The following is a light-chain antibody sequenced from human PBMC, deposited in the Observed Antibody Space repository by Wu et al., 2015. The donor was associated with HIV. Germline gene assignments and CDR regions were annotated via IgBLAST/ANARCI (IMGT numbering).Light chain of an antibody. V-gene: IGKV3-15*01. CDR1: QIIATN. J-gene: IGKJ1*01. CDR2: DAS. CDR3: QQYNDWPXT. Sequence: EIVMTQSPATLSVSPGGRVTLSCRASQIIATNLAWYQQKPGQPPRLLIYDASTRATGFPARFSGGGSGTEFTLTISTLQSGDVAVYYCQQYNDWPXTFGQGTKVEI.